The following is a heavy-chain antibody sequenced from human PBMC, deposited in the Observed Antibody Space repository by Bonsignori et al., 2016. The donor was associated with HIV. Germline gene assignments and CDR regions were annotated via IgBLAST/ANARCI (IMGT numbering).Heavy chain of an antibody. D-gene: IGHD3-3*01. J-gene: IGHJ6*03. CDR3: AKPSYDFWSGYASNYFMDV. V-gene: IGHV3-30*02. CDR2: IRYDGSNR. CDR1: GFTFSTYG. Sequence: GESLKISCAASGFTFSTYGMHWVRQAPGKGLEWVAFIRYDGSNRYYPDSVKGRFTISRDDSKNTLYLQINSLRAEDTAVYYCAKPSYDFWSGYASNYFMDVWGKGTTVTVSS.